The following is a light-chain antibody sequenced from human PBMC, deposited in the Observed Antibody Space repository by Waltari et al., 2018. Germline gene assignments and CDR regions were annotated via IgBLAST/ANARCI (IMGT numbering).Light chain of an antibody. J-gene: IGLJ3*02. CDR1: SGSIASKY. CDR2: EDN. Sequence: NFMLTQPHSVSESPGKTVTISCTRSSGSIASKYVQWYQQRPGSSPTTVIYEDNQRPPGVPDRFSGSIDSSSNSASLTISGLKTEDEADYYCQSYDSSNPWVFGGGTKLTVL. V-gene: IGLV6-57*01. CDR3: QSYDSSNPWV.